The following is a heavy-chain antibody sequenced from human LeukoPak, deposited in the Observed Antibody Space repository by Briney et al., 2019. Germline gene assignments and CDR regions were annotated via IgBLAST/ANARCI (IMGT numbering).Heavy chain of an antibody. V-gene: IGHV3-23*01. J-gene: IGHJ4*02. D-gene: IGHD1-26*01. CDR2: TSGTGERT. CDR1: GFMFSTYA. Sequence: GGSLRLSCVTSGFMFSTYAMSWVRQAPGKGLEWVSITSGTGERTYYADSVKGRFTVSRDNSKNTLYLQMKSLRAEDTAVYYCVSQSYSGSDNYYFHYWGQGTLVAVSS. CDR3: VSQSYSGSDNYYFHY.